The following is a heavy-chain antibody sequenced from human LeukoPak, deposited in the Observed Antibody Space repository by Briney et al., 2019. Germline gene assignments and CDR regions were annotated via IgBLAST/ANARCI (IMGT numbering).Heavy chain of an antibody. CDR1: GFTFSSYS. CDR3: AREGAEYSSSFFPVDY. CDR2: ISSSSSYI. Sequence: GGSLRLSCAASGFTFSSYSMNWVRQAPGKGLEWVSSISSSSSYIYYADSVKGRFTISRDNAKNSLYLQMNSLGAEDTAVYYCAREGAEYSSSFFPVDYWGQGTLVTVSS. D-gene: IGHD6-6*01. V-gene: IGHV3-21*01. J-gene: IGHJ4*02.